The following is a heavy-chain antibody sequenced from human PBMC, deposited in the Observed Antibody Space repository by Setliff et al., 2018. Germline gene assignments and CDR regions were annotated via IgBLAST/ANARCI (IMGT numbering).Heavy chain of an antibody. D-gene: IGHD3-22*01. CDR1: GYRFSNYG. CDR3: VREGVDSRSSTDYRYYMDV. CDR2: TIPMFGST. Sequence: KVSCKASGYRFSNYGISWVRQAPGQGLEWMGGTIPMFGSTNYAQKFQGRVTIITDESTSTAYMQLSSLGSEDTAVYYCVREGVDSRSSTDYRYYMDVWGKGTTVTVSS. V-gene: IGHV1-69*05. J-gene: IGHJ6*03.